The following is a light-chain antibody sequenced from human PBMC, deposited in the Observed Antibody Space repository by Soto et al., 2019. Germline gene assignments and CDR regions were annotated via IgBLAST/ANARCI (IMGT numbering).Light chain of an antibody. V-gene: IGLV2-14*01. CDR3: SSYTSSSTLEGV. Sequence: QSALTQPASVSGSPGQSITISCTGTSSDVGGYNYVSWYQQHPGKAPKLMIYDVSNRPSGVSNRFSGSKSGNTASLTISGLQADDEADYYCSSYTSSSTLEGVFGGRTKLTVL. CDR2: DVS. J-gene: IGLJ2*01. CDR1: SSDVGGYNY.